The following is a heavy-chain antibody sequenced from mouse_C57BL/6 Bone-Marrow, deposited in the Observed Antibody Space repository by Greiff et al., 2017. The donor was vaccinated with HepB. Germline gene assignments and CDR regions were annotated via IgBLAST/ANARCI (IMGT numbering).Heavy chain of an antibody. J-gene: IGHJ2*01. CDR1: GFTFSSYA. Sequence: EVQRVESGGGLVKPGGSLKLSCAASGFTFSSYAMSWVRQTPEKRLEWVATISDGGSYTYYPDNVKGRFTISRDNAKNNLYLQMSHLKSEDTAMYYCARRGIYYYGSSPYYFDYWGQGTTLTVSS. V-gene: IGHV5-4*03. CDR3: ARRGIYYYGSSPYYFDY. D-gene: IGHD1-1*01. CDR2: ISDGGSYT.